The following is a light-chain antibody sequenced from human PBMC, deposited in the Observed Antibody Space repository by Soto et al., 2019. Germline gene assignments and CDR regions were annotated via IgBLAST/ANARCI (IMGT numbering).Light chain of an antibody. J-gene: IGKJ5*01. V-gene: IGKV1-9*01. CDR2: AAS. CDR1: QGISSY. CDR3: QQLNSYPQP. Sequence: IQLTQSPSSLSASVGDRVTITCRASQGISSYLAWYQQKPGKAPKLLIYAASTLQSGVPSRFSGSGSGTDFTLTISSLQPEDFATYSCQQLNSYPQPFGQGTRLEIK.